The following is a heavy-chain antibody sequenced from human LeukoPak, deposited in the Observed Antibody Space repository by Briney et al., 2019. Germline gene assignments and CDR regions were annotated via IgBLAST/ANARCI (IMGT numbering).Heavy chain of an antibody. Sequence: GGSLRLSCAASGFTFSSYWMHWVRQAPGKGLVWVSRFNSDGSSTSYADSVKGRFTISRDYAKNTLFLQMNSLRAEDTAVYYCARGFDSSGQDYWGQGTLVTVSS. J-gene: IGHJ4*02. V-gene: IGHV3-74*01. CDR3: ARGFDSSGQDY. D-gene: IGHD3-22*01. CDR1: GFTFSSYW. CDR2: FNSDGSST.